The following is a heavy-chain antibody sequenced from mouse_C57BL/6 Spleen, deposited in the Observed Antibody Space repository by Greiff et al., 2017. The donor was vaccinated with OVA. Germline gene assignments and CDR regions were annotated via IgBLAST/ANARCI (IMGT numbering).Heavy chain of an antibody. CDR2: IDPETGGT. Sequence: VQLQQSGAELVRPGASVTLSCTASGYTFTDYEMHWVKQTPVHGLEWIGAIDPETGGTAYNQKFKGKAILTADKSSSTAYMELRSLKSVDSAVYYCTRRAAHFDYWGQGTTLTVSS. D-gene: IGHD6-1*01. CDR3: TRRAAHFDY. V-gene: IGHV1-15*01. CDR1: GYTFTDYE. J-gene: IGHJ2*01.